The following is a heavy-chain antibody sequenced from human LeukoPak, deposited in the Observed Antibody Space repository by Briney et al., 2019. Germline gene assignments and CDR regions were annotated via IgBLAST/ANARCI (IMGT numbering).Heavy chain of an antibody. CDR2: ISAYNGDT. CDR1: GNNFTGFG. J-gene: IGHJ6*02. Sequence: GASVKVSCKASGNNFTGFGVSWVRQAPGQGLEYMGWISAYNGDTTYAPKFRGRVTMTTDTSTSTVYMELRSLRPDDTAVYYCARFLWFGELFVWGQGTTVTVSS. CDR3: ARFLWFGELFV. D-gene: IGHD3-10*01. V-gene: IGHV1-18*04.